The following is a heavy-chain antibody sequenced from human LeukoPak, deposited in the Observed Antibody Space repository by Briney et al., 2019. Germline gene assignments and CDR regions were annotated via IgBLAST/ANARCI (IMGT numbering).Heavy chain of an antibody. CDR2: IYYSGST. J-gene: IGHJ4*02. V-gene: IGHV4-39*07. D-gene: IGHD6-19*01. Sequence: SETLSLTCTVSGGSISSSSYYWGWIRQPPGKGLEWIGSIYYSGSTYYNPSLKSRVTISVDTSKNQFSLKLSSVTAADTAVYYCARGRRIAVMDYWGQGTLVTVSS. CDR3: ARGRRIAVMDY. CDR1: GGSISSSSYY.